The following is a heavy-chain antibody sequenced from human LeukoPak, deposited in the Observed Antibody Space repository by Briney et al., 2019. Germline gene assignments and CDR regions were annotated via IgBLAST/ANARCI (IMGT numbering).Heavy chain of an antibody. CDR1: GYSISSGYY. J-gene: IGHJ4*02. CDR2: IYHSGST. D-gene: IGHD3-22*01. CDR3: ADSSGYHPFDY. Sequence: SETLSLTCTVSGYSISSGYYWGWIRQPPGKGLGWIGSIYHSGSTYYNPSLKSRVTISIDTSKNQFSLKLSSVTAADTAVYYCADSSGYHPFDYWGQGTLVTVSS. V-gene: IGHV4-38-2*02.